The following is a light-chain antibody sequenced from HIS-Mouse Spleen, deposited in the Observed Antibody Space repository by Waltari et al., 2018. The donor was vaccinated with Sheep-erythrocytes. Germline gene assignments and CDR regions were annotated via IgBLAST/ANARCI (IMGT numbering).Light chain of an antibody. J-gene: IGKJ4*01. Sequence: DIQMTQSPSSLSASVGDRVTITCQASQDISNYLNWDHQKPGKAPKLLIDDASNLETGVPSRFSGSGSGTDFTFTISRLQPEDIATYYCQQYDNLLTFGGGTKVEIK. CDR1: QDISNY. V-gene: IGKV1-33*01. CDR2: DAS. CDR3: QQYDNLLT.